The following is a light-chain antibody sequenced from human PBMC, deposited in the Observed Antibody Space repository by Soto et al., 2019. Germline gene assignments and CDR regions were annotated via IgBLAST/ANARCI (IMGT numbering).Light chain of an antibody. CDR1: QSVSSNY. Sequence: EIVMRQSPATLSVSPGERATLSCRASQSVSSNYLAWYQQKPGQAPRLLIYGASSRATDIPDRFSGSGSGTDFTLTIRRLEPEDFAVYYCQQYGSSYPWTFGQGTKVDIK. CDR2: GAS. CDR3: QQYGSSYPWT. J-gene: IGKJ1*01. V-gene: IGKV3-20*01.